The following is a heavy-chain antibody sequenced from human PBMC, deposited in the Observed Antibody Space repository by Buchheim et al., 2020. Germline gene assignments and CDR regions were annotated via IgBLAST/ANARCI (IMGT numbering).Heavy chain of an antibody. CDR3: ARVLMRYDYGWGSYPETLDY. V-gene: IGHV1-46*01. J-gene: IGHJ4*02. CDR1: GYTFTSYY. CDR2: INPSGGST. D-gene: IGHD3-16*02. Sequence: QVQLVQSGAEVKKPGASVKVSCKASGYTFTSYYMHWVRQAPGQGLEWMGIINPSGGSTSYAQKFQGRVTMTRNTSISTAYMELSRLRAEDTAVYYCARVLMRYDYGWGSYPETLDYWGQGTL.